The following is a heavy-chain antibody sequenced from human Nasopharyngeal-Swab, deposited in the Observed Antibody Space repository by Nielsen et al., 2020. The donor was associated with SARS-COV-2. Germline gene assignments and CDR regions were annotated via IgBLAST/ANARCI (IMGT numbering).Heavy chain of an antibody. V-gene: IGHV4-61*01. J-gene: IGHJ6*02. CDR3: ARDHYGSGSPSMDV. CDR1: GGSVSSGSYY. CDR2: IYYSGST. D-gene: IGHD3-10*01. Sequence: SDTLSLTCTVSGGSVSSGSYYWSCIRQPPGKGLEWIGYIYYSGSTNYNPSLKSRVTISVDTSKNQFSLKLSSVTAADTAVYYCARDHYGSGSPSMDVWGQGTTVTVSS.